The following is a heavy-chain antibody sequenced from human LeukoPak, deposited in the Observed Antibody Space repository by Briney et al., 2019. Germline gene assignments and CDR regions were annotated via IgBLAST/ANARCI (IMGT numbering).Heavy chain of an antibody. CDR1: GLTFGEYT. J-gene: IGHJ4*02. CDR3: TRGSDYSNYLFAF. V-gene: IGHV3-49*04. CDR2: ISGKAYGGTA. D-gene: IGHD4-11*01. Sequence: PGRSLRLSCTASGLTFGEYTISWVRQAPGRGLEWINFISGKAYGGTAEYAASVKGRFTISRDDSKSIAYLQMDSLETDDTAVYYCTRGSDYSNYLFAFWGQGTLVTVSS.